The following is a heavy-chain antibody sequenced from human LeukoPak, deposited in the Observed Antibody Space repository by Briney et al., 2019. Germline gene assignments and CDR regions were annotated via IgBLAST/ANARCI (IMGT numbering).Heavy chain of an antibody. V-gene: IGHV3-73*01. Sequence: PGGSLRLSCAASGFSFSKDWMSWVRQASGKGLEWVGRIRSKANSYATAYAASVKGRFTISRDDSKNTAYLQMNSLKTEDTAVYYCTRLVDYYGSGSYQRYYYYYMDVWGKGTTVTVSS. CDR3: TRLVDYYGSGSYQRYYYYYMDV. CDR2: IRSKANSYAT. J-gene: IGHJ6*03. D-gene: IGHD3-10*01. CDR1: GFSFSKDW.